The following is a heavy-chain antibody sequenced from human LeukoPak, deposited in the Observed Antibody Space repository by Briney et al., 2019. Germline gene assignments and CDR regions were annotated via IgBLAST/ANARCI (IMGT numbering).Heavy chain of an antibody. CDR3: ARAPYYYDSSGYGY. V-gene: IGHV3-7*01. CDR1: GFTFSSYW. D-gene: IGHD3-22*01. CDR2: IKQDGSEK. Sequence: GGSLRLSCAASGFTFSSYWVSWVRQAPGKGLEWVANIKQDGSEKNYVDSVKGRFTISRDNAKNSLYLQMNSLRAEDTAVYYCARAPYYYDSSGYGYWGQGTLVTVSS. J-gene: IGHJ4*02.